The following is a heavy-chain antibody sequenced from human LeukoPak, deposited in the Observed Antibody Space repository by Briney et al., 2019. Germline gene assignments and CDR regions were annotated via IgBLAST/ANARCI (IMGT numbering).Heavy chain of an antibody. V-gene: IGHV3-53*01. D-gene: IGHD3-16*01. Sequence: GGSLRLSCAASGFTVSSNYMSWVRQAPGKGLEWVSVIYSGGSTYYADSVKGRFTISRDNAKNSLYLQMNSLRAEDTAVYYCARRLRVNWLDPWGQGTLVTVSS. CDR1: GFTVSSNY. CDR2: IYSGGST. J-gene: IGHJ5*02. CDR3: ARRLRVNWLDP.